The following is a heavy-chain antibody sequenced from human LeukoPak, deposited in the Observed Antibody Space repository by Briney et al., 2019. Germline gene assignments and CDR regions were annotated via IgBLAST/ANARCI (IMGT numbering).Heavy chain of an antibody. CDR3: AKDLFTSSPVGYYGMDV. D-gene: IGHD2-2*01. V-gene: IGHV3-23*01. Sequence: GGSLRLSRAASGFTFSSYAMSWVRQAPGKGLEWVSAISGSGGSTYYADSVKGRFTISRDNSKNTLYLQMSSLRAEDTAVYYCAKDLFTSSPVGYYGMDVWGQGTTVTVSS. J-gene: IGHJ6*02. CDR2: ISGSGGST. CDR1: GFTFSSYA.